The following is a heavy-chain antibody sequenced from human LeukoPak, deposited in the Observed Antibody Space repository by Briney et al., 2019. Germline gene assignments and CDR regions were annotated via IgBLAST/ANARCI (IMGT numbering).Heavy chain of an antibody. D-gene: IGHD3-10*02. CDR3: AELGITMIGGV. CDR1: GYTFTGYY. V-gene: IGHV3-30*04. CDR2: ISYDGSNK. Sequence: SCKASGYTFTGYYMHWVRQAPGKGLEWVAIISYDGSNKYYADSMKGRFTISRDNAKNSLYLQMNSLRAEDTAVYYCAELGITMIGGVWGKGTTVTISS. J-gene: IGHJ6*04.